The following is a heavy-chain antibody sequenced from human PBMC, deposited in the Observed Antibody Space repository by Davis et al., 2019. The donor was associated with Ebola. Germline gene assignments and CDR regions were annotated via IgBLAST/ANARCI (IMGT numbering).Heavy chain of an antibody. CDR3: ARDVGYSYIDWFDP. J-gene: IGHJ5*02. V-gene: IGHV4-31*03. CDR1: GGSISSGGYY. Sequence: SETLSLTCSVAGGSISSGGYYWNWIRQHPGEGLEWIGIIYYSGTTHYNPSLKSRVIISRDTSKNQFSLKLSSVTAADTAVYYCARDVGYSYIDWFDPWGQGTLVTVSS. D-gene: IGHD5-18*01. CDR2: IYYSGTT.